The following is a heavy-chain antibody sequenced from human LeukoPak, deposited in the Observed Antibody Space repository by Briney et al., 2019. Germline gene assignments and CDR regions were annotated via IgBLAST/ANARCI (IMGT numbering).Heavy chain of an antibody. CDR3: GKDIVGTMLRGVIRS. CDR1: GFTFDVFA. Sequence: GRSLRLSCAASGFTFDVFAMHWVRQFPGRGRGWFSGITGNSGDLHYADSVKGRFNIPRDNARKSLYLQISSLIPEDTALYYCGKDIVGTMLRGVIRSWGQGTLVTVSS. V-gene: IGHV3-9*01. D-gene: IGHD3-10*01. J-gene: IGHJ4*02. CDR2: ITGNSGDL.